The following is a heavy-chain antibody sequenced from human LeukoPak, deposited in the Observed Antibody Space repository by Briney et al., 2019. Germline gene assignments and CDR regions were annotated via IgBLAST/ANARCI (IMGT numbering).Heavy chain of an antibody. J-gene: IGHJ2*01. D-gene: IGHD3-10*01. V-gene: IGHV5-51*01. Sequence: PGESLKISWEGSGYLFTSYWIAGVCQMPGKGLEWMGIIYPADSDTRYSPSFQGQVTISADKSISTAFLRWTSLKASDTAIYYCARGRGTGSPIDPRYCDLWGRGTLVTVSS. CDR1: GYLFTSYW. CDR3: ARGRGTGSPIDPRYCDL. CDR2: IYPADSDT.